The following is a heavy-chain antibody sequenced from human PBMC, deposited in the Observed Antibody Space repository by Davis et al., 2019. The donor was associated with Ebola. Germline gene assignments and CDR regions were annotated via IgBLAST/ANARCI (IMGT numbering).Heavy chain of an antibody. V-gene: IGHV1-2*04. CDR2: INPNSGGT. Sequence: ASVTVSCKASGYTFTGYYMHWVRQAPGQGLEWMGWINPNSGGTNYAQKFQGWVTMTRDTSISTAYMELSRLRSDDTAVYYCARGEKYQLLYNAYYYGMDGWGQGTTVTVSS. CDR3: ARGEKYQLLYNAYYYGMDG. CDR1: GYTFTGYY. D-gene: IGHD2-2*02. J-gene: IGHJ6*02.